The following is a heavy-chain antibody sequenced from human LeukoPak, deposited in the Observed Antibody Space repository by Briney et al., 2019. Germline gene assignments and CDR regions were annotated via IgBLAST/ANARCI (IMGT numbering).Heavy chain of an antibody. J-gene: IGHJ4*02. Sequence: PGGSLRLSCAASGFSFSSYSMNWVRQAPGKGLEWIGEINHSGSTNYNPSLKSRVTISVDTSKNQFSLKLSSVTAADTAVYYCAREKIVLMVYAIQGGFDYWGQGTLVTVSS. V-gene: IGHV4-34*01. D-gene: IGHD2-8*01. CDR2: INHSGST. CDR3: AREKIVLMVYAIQGGFDY. CDR1: GFSFSSYS.